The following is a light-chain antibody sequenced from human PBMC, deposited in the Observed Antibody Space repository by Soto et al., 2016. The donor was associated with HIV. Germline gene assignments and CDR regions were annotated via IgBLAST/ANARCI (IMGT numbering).Light chain of an antibody. CDR1: QGITNS. CDR3: QQSYSTWT. CDR2: GAS. V-gene: IGKV1-NL1*01. Sequence: IQMTQSPSSLSASVGDTVTISCRASQGITNSLAWYQHKPGNAPNLLLYGASKLESGVPSRFSGSGSGTDFTLTISSLQPEDFATYYCQQSYSTWTFGQGTKVEIK. J-gene: IGKJ1*01.